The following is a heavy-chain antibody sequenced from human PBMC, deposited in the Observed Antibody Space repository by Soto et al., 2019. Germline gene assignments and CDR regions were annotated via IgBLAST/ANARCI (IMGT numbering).Heavy chain of an antibody. D-gene: IGHD6-19*01. CDR3: ARGYSSGWYMDAFDI. J-gene: IGHJ3*02. Sequence: GASVKGSCKASGYTFTGDYMHWVRQAPGQGLEWMGWINPNSGGTNYAQKFQGWVTMTRDTSISTAYMELRSLRSDDTAVYYCARGYSSGWYMDAFDIWGQGTMVTVSS. V-gene: IGHV1-2*04. CDR2: INPNSGGT. CDR1: GYTFTGDY.